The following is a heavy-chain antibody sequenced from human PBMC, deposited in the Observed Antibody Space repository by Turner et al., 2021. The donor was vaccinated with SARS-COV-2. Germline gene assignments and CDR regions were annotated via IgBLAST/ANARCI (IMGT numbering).Heavy chain of an antibody. CDR3: AAGSGYFDY. D-gene: IGHD3-22*01. V-gene: IGHV1-2*02. Sequence: QAQLVQSGAEVKKPGASVKVSCKASGYSFTAYYMHCLRQAPGQRLEWMGWINPNSGDAKYTQKFQGRVIMTRDTSINTVYMELTRLTSDDTAVYYFAAGSGYFDYWGQGTQVTVSS. J-gene: IGHJ4*02. CDR1: GYSFTAYY. CDR2: INPNSGDA.